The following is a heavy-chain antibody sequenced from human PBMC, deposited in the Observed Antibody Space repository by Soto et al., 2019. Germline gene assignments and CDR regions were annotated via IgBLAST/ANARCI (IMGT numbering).Heavy chain of an antibody. CDR2: IYYSGST. V-gene: IGHV4-31*03. J-gene: IGHJ4*02. CDR3: ASQPTRGAYCGGDCYSGYFDY. Sequence: QVQLQESGPGLVKPSQTLSLTCTVSGGSISSGGYYWSWIRQHPGKGLEWIGYIYYSGSTYYNPSLKSRVIISVDTSKNQFSLKLSSVTAADTAVYYCASQPTRGAYCGGDCYSGYFDYWGQGTLVTVSS. CDR1: GGSISSGGYY. D-gene: IGHD2-21*02.